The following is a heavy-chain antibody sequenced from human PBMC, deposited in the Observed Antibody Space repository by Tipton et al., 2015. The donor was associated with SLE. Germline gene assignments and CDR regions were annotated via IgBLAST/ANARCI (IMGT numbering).Heavy chain of an antibody. D-gene: IGHD1-26*01. V-gene: IGHV4-59*05. J-gene: IGHJ4*02. CDR3: ARHESGYYFDY. Sequence: TLSLTCTVSGGSINSYYWSWIRQPPGKGLEWIGSIYYSGSTYYNPSLKSRVTISVDTSKNQFSLKLSSVTAAGTAVYYCARHESGYYFDYWGQGTLVTVSS. CDR2: IYYSGST. CDR1: GGSINSYY.